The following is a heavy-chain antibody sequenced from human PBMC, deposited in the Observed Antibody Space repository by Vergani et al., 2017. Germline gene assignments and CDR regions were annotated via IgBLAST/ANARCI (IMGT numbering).Heavy chain of an antibody. Sequence: EVQLVESGGGLVKPGGSLRLSCAASGFTFSSYSMNWVRQAPGKGLEWVSSISSSSSYIYYADSVKGRFTISRDNAKNSLYLQMNSLRAEDTAVYYCARVXLYGGSYVEGRTDYFDYWGQGTLVTVSS. V-gene: IGHV3-21*01. J-gene: IGHJ4*02. D-gene: IGHD1-26*01. CDR1: GFTFSSYS. CDR2: ISSSSSYI. CDR3: ARVXLYGGSYVEGRTDYFDY.